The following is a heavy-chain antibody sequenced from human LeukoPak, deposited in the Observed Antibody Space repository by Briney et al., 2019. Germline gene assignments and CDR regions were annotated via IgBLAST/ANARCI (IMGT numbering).Heavy chain of an antibody. D-gene: IGHD3-10*01. CDR2: IWYDGTDE. V-gene: IGHV3-33*06. J-gene: IGHJ4*02. CDR3: AKDTTTTRRGFDY. CDR1: GFTFSSYG. Sequence: GGSLRLSCAASGFTFSSYGMHWVRQAPGKGLEWVAVIWYDGTDEYYADSVKGRFTVSRDNSKKTLYLQMNGLRAEDTAVYYCAKDTTTTRRGFDYWGQGTLATVSS.